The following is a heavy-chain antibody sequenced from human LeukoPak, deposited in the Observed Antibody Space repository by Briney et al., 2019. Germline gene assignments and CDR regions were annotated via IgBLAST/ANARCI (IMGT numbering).Heavy chain of an antibody. Sequence: SETLSLTCTVSGYSISSGYYWGWIRQPPGKGLEWIGSIYHSGSTYYNPSLKSRVTISVDTSKNQFSLKLSSVTAADTAVYYCARDLLVRGVIDWFDPWGQGTLVTVSS. V-gene: IGHV4-38-2*02. CDR2: IYHSGST. J-gene: IGHJ5*02. CDR1: GYSISSGYY. CDR3: ARDLLVRGVIDWFDP. D-gene: IGHD3-10*01.